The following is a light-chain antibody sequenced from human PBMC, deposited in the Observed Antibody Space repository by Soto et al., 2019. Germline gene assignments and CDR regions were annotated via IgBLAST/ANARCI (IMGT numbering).Light chain of an antibody. CDR2: DAS. J-gene: IGKJ1*01. CDR3: QQFHSYSPT. CDR1: QSISSW. V-gene: IGKV1-5*01. Sequence: DIPMTQSPFSLSAYVLDTVTFTCRASQSISSWLAWYQQKPGKAPKLLIYDASSLESGVPSRFSGSGSGTQFTLTISSLQPDDFATYYCQQFHSYSPTFGQGTKVDIK.